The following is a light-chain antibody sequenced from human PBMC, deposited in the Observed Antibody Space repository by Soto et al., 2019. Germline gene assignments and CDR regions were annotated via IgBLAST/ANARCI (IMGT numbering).Light chain of an antibody. CDR3: AAWDDSLNGYV. CDR2: SNN. Sequence: QSVLTKPPSGSGTPGQRVTISCSGSSSNIGSNTVNWYQQLPGTAPKLLIYSNNQRPSGVPDRFSGSKSGTSASLAISGLQSEDEDDYYCAAWDDSLNGYVFGSGTNAPS. J-gene: IGLJ1*01. V-gene: IGLV1-44*01. CDR1: SSNIGSNT.